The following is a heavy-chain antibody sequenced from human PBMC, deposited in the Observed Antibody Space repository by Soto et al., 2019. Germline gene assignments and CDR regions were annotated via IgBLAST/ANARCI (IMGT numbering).Heavy chain of an antibody. D-gene: IGHD6-13*01. V-gene: IGHV1-18*04. CDR2: IFPYTGDT. J-gene: IGHJ4*02. CDR1: AYAFNTYA. Sequence: ASVKVSCKTSAYAFNTYAINWVRQAPGQGLEWMGSIFPYTGDTHYAQHLQGRFTMTTDTSTNTAYMDLASLRSDDTGVYYCARGGFSSSWRLDSWSPGTLVTVSS. CDR3: ARGGFSSSWRLDS.